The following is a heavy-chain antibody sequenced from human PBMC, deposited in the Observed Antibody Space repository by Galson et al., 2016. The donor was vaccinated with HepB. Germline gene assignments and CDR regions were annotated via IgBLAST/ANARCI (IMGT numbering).Heavy chain of an antibody. J-gene: IGHJ4*02. CDR1: GGDFSTYT. D-gene: IGHD3-3*01. Sequence: SVKVSCKASGGDFSTYTITWARQGPGQGLEWMGGVIPILGALNFAQRFQGRVAINADESTKTVYMELSSLRSEDTAVYFCASNYNDYWNAPAASWGQGTLVSVSS. V-gene: IGHV1-69*13. CDR3: ASNYNDYWNAPAAS. CDR2: VIPILGAL.